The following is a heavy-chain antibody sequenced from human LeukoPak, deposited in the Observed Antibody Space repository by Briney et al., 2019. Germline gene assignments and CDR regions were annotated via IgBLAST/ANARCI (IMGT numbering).Heavy chain of an antibody. D-gene: IGHD6-19*01. CDR3: ARDPQGSSGWYIGDY. J-gene: IGHJ4*02. Sequence: SETLSLTCTVSGGSISSSSYYWSWIRQPAGKGLEWIGRIHTSGSTNYSPSLKSRVTMSVDTSKNQFSLKLSSVTAADTAVYYCARDPQGSSGWYIGDYWGQGTLVTVSS. CDR1: GGSISSSSYY. CDR2: IHTSGST. V-gene: IGHV4-61*02.